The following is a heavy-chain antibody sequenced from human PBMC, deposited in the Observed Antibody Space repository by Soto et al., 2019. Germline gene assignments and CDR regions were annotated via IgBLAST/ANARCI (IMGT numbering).Heavy chain of an antibody. CDR3: VKTPPHILTGYYSYIDY. V-gene: IGHV3-9*01. J-gene: IGHJ4*02. CDR2: ISSNSATR. Sequence: PGGSLRLSCVVSGSSFNDHGMFWVRQAPGKGLEWVSGISSNSATRVYADSAKGRFTISRDNAKSSLYLQMDSLRVEDTALYYCVKTPPHILTGYYSYIDYWLQRTLVTVPS. D-gene: IGHD3-9*01. CDR1: GSSFNDHG.